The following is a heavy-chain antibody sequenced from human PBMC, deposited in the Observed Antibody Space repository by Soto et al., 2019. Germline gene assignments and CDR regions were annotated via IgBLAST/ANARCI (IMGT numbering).Heavy chain of an antibody. CDR3: AKDYYGSGSYYNDRYYYYYMDV. J-gene: IGHJ6*03. CDR1: GFTFSSYA. Sequence: GGSLRLSCAASGFTFSSYAMSWVRQAPGKGLEWVSAISGSGGSTYYADSVKGRFTISRDNSKNTLYLQMNSLRAEDTAVYYCAKDYYGSGSYYNDRYYYYYMDVWGKGTTVTVSS. D-gene: IGHD3-10*01. CDR2: ISGSGGST. V-gene: IGHV3-23*01.